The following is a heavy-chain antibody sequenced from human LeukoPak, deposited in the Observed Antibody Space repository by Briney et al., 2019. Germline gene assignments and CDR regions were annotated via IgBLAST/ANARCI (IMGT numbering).Heavy chain of an antibody. CDR1: GYTFTGYY. Sequence: ASVKVSCKASGYTFTGYYMHWVRQAPGQGLEWMGWIYPNSGGTNYAQKLQGRVTMTRDTSISTAYMELSRLTSDDTAVYYCTREPYGSGSFRTDYYYMDVWGKGTTVTISS. CDR2: IYPNSGGT. D-gene: IGHD3-10*01. J-gene: IGHJ6*03. V-gene: IGHV1-2*02. CDR3: TREPYGSGSFRTDYYYMDV.